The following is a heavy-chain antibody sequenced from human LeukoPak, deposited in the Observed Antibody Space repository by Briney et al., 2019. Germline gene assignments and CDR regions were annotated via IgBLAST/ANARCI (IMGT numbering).Heavy chain of an antibody. CDR1: GGSISSSSYY. J-gene: IGHJ4*02. CDR2: IYYSGST. Sequence: SETLSLTCTVSGGSISSSSYYWGWIRQPPGKGLEWIGSIYYSGSTYYNPSLKSRVTISVDTSKNQFSLKLSSVTAADTAVYYCARVGRYFDWPYDYWGQGTLVTVSS. CDR3: ARVGRYFDWPYDY. V-gene: IGHV4-39*07. D-gene: IGHD3-9*01.